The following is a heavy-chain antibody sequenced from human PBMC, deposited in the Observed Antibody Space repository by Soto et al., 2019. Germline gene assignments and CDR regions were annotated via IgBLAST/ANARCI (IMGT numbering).Heavy chain of an antibody. CDR3: ARDHSVAGRPFYYSGMDV. J-gene: IGHJ6*02. CDR1: VDAISSGGYS. D-gene: IGHD6-6*01. V-gene: IGHV4-31*03. CDR2: IYSSGTT. Sequence: QGQLQESGPGLVKPSQTLSLTCTVSVDAISSGGYSLRWILQHPGKGLEWLGSIYSSGTTYYTPSLKRRVTISLDTSKNQFGLQLSSVAAADTAVYHCARDHSVAGRPFYYSGMDVWGHGPTFTASS.